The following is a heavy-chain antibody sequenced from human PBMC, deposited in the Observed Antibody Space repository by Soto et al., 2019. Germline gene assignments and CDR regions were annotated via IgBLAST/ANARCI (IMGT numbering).Heavy chain of an antibody. V-gene: IGHV3-30*18. D-gene: IGHD3-3*01. CDR2: MSFDGSDN. CDR3: AKGLTIFGVVGIFDP. J-gene: IGHJ5*02. Sequence: ESGGGVVQPGRSLRLSCAASGFSFSSYGMHWVRQAPGKGLEWVAVMSFDGSDNYYGDSVKGRFTISRDNSKNTLYLQMNSLRVEATAVYFCAKGLTIFGVVGIFDPWGQGTLVTVSS. CDR1: GFSFSSYG.